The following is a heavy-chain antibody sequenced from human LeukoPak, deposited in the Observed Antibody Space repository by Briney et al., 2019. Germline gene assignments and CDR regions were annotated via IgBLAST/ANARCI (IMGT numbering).Heavy chain of an antibody. CDR1: GFTFGGNG. J-gene: IGHJ4*02. V-gene: IGHV3-30*02. Sequence: GGSLRLSCVGFGFTFGGNGIHWVRQAPGKGLEWLAVIWFDGSREYYADSVKGRFTISRDNSKNTLYLQMNSLRAEDTAVYYCAKDLYQQLGNPFDYWGQGTLVTVSS. CDR3: AKDLYQQLGNPFDY. D-gene: IGHD6-13*01. CDR2: IWFDGSRE.